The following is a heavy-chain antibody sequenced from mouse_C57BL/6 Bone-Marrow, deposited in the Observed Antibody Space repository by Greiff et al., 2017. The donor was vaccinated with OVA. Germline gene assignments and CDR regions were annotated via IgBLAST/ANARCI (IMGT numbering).Heavy chain of an antibody. J-gene: IGHJ3*01. V-gene: IGHV1-52*01. D-gene: IGHD1-1*01. CDR2: IDPSDSET. CDR3: ARHYYGSSYVGFAY. CDR1: GYTFTSYW. Sequence: VQLQQPGAELVRPGSSVKLSCKASGYTFTSYWMHWVKQRPIQGLEWIGNIDPSDSETHYNQKFKDKATLTVDKSSSTAYMQLSSLTSEDSAVYYCARHYYGSSYVGFAYWGQGTLVTVSA.